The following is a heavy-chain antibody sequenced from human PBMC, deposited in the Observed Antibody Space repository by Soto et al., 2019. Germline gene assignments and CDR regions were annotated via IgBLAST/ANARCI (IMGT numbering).Heavy chain of an antibody. Sequence: GGSLRLSCTASGFTFGDYAMSWFRQAPGKGLEWVGFIRSKAYGGTTEYAASVKGRFTISRDDSKSIAYLQMNSLKTEDTAVYYCTRVGYSSGWLEGYYFDYWGQGTLVTVSS. CDR3: TRVGYSSGWLEGYYFDY. CDR2: IRSKAYGGTT. D-gene: IGHD6-19*01. CDR1: GFTFGDYA. V-gene: IGHV3-49*03. J-gene: IGHJ4*02.